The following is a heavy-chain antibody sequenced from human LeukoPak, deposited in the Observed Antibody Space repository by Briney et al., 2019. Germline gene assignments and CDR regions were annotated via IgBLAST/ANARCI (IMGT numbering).Heavy chain of an antibody. Sequence: GGSLRLSCAASGFNFSSYAMHWVRQAPGKGLDWVAVISDGGDDKFYTDSVKGRFSISRDNSKNTLYLQMNSLRAEDTAAYHCASDLDYGDIDDSSDVWGQGTMVTVSS. CDR2: ISDGGDDK. J-gene: IGHJ3*01. CDR3: ASDLDYGDIDDSSDV. CDR1: GFNFSSYA. V-gene: IGHV3-30*10. D-gene: IGHD4-17*01.